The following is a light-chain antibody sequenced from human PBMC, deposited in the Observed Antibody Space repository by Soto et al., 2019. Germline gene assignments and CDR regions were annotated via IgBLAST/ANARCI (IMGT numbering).Light chain of an antibody. V-gene: IGKV1-6*01. J-gene: IGKJ4*01. CDR1: QAIRND. CDR3: LQDYAYPRT. Sequence: IQLTQSPSSLYASVGDRVTITCRASQAIRNDLVWFQQKPGKAPILLIYAASTLQSGVPPRFSGSGSGTYFTLTISSLQAEDFATYYGLQDYAYPRTFGGGTKVEIK. CDR2: AAS.